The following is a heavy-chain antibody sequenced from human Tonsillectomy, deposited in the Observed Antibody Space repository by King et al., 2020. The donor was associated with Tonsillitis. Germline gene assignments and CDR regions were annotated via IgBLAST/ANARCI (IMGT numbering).Heavy chain of an antibody. CDR3: ARDQNYYDSSGYYRGGFDY. Sequence: VQLQESGPGLVKPSETLSLTCTVSGGSISSYYWSWIRQPPGKGLEWVGYIYYSGSTNYNPSLKIQFTISVDTSKNQFSLKLSSVTAADTAVYYCARDQNYYDSSGYYRGGFDYWGQGTLVTVSS. CDR2: IYYSGST. CDR1: GGSISSYY. D-gene: IGHD3-22*01. J-gene: IGHJ4*02. V-gene: IGHV4-59*01.